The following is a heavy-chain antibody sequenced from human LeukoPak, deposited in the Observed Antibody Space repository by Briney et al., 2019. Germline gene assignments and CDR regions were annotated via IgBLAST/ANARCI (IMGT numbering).Heavy chain of an antibody. CDR3: ARDFRTIVVVPAGIIRTWWFDP. CDR2: IYTSGST. V-gene: IGHV4-4*07. Sequence: NPSETLSLTCTVSGGSISSYYWSWLRQPAGKGLEWIGRIYTSGSTNYNPSLKSRVTMSVDTSKNQFSLKLSSVTAADTAVYYCARDFRTIVVVPAGIIRTWWFDPWGQGTLVTVSS. J-gene: IGHJ5*02. CDR1: GGSISSYY. D-gene: IGHD2-2*01.